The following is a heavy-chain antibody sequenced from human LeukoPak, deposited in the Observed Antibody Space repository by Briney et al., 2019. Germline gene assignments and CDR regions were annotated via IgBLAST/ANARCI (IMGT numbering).Heavy chain of an antibody. CDR2: ISYDGSNK. Sequence: GGSLRLSCAASGFTFSSYAMHWVRQAPGKGLEWLAVISYDGSNKYYADSVKGRFTISRDNSKNTLYLQMNSLRAEDTAVYYCARDGRFGESDYYYGMDVWGQGTTVTVSS. D-gene: IGHD3-10*01. CDR1: GFTFSSYA. V-gene: IGHV3-30*04. J-gene: IGHJ6*02. CDR3: ARDGRFGESDYYYGMDV.